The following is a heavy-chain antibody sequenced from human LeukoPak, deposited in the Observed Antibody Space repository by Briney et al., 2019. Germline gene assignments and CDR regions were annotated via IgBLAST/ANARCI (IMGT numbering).Heavy chain of an antibody. D-gene: IGHD6-13*01. V-gene: IGHV4-31*03. J-gene: IGHJ4*02. Sequence: SETLSLTCTVSGGSISSGGYYWSWIRQHPGKGLEWIGYIYYSGSTYYNPSLKSRVTISVDTSKNQFSLKLSSVTAADTAVYYCARDRIAAAGTFDYWGQGTLVTVSS. CDR1: GGSISSGGYY. CDR2: IYYSGST. CDR3: ARDRIAAAGTFDY.